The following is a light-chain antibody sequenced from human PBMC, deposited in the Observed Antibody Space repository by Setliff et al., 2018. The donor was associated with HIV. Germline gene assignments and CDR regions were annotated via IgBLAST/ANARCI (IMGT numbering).Light chain of an antibody. J-gene: IGLJ1*01. CDR3: SSYTSSHTYV. CDR2: DVS. Sequence: QSVLTQPASVAGSPGQSITISCTGSSNDIGGYNYVSWYQQHPGKAPKLIIYDVSSRPSAVSTRFSGSKSGNTASLTIAGLQAEDETDYYCSSYTSSHTYVFGTGTKVTVL. CDR1: SNDIGGYNY. V-gene: IGLV2-14*03.